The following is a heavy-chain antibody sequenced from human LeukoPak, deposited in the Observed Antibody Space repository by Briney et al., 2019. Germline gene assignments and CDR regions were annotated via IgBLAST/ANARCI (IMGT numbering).Heavy chain of an antibody. CDR1: GFTFSSYA. V-gene: IGHV3-48*04. CDR2: ITGRSNTI. CDR3: ARGGSSRFGY. J-gene: IGHJ4*02. Sequence: PGGSLRLSCAASGFTFSSYAMNWVRQAPGQGPEWIAYITGRSNTIYYAESVKGRFTISRDNAKNSLFLQMNSLRGEDTAMYYCARGGSSRFGYWGQGTLVTVSS. D-gene: IGHD1-26*01.